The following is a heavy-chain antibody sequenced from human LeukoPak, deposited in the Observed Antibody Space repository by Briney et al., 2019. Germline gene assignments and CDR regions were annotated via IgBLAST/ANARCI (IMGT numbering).Heavy chain of an antibody. Sequence: SQTLSLTCAISGDSVSSNSAAWNWIRQSPSRGLEWLGRTYYRSTWYNDYAVSVRGRITVNPNTSKNQFSLHLNSVTPEDTAVYYCARRLTQYDCFDPWGQGILVTVSS. V-gene: IGHV6-1*01. J-gene: IGHJ5*02. CDR1: GDSVSSNSAA. D-gene: IGHD2-2*01. CDR3: ARRLTQYDCFDP. CDR2: TYYRSTWYN.